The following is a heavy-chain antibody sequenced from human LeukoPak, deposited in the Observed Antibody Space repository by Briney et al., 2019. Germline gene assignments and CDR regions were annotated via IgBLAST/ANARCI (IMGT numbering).Heavy chain of an antibody. Sequence: GESLKISCKGSGYNFTSFWIGWVRQMPGRGLEWMGIIYPGDSDSRYSPSFQGQVTISADKSINTAYLQFVSLKTSDTAMYYCARRGRLWTDSWGQGTLVTVSS. V-gene: IGHV5-51*01. CDR2: IYPGDSDS. CDR3: ARRGRLWTDS. D-gene: IGHD4/OR15-4a*01. CDR1: GYNFTSFW. J-gene: IGHJ4*02.